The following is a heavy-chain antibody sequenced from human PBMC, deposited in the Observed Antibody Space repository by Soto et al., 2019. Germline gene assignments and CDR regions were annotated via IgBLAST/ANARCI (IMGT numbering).Heavy chain of an antibody. Sequence: QVQLVQSGAEVKKPGSSVKVSCKASGGTFSSYAISWVRQAPGQGLEWMGGIIPIFGTANYAQKFQGRVTITADESTSTAYMELSSLRSDDTAVYYCARGGIAVAGLPDYYYYGMDVWGQGTTVTVSS. CDR1: GGTFSSYA. CDR2: IIPIFGTA. V-gene: IGHV1-69*01. D-gene: IGHD6-19*01. CDR3: ARGGIAVAGLPDYYYYGMDV. J-gene: IGHJ6*02.